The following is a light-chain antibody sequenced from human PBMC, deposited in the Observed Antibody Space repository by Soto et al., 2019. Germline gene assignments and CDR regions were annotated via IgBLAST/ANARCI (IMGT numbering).Light chain of an antibody. CDR2: RTS. CDR3: QHYGNSVWT. V-gene: IGKV3-20*01. Sequence: EVVLTQSPGTLSLSPGERATLSCRASESVSSSFLTWYQQKPGQAPRLLIYRTSNRVTGIPDRFSGSGSGTDFTLTISRLEPEDFAVYFCQHYGNSVWTFGQGTKVEIK. CDR1: ESVSSSF. J-gene: IGKJ1*01.